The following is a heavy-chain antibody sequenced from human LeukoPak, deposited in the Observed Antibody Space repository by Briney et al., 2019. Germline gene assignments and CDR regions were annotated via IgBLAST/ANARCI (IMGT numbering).Heavy chain of an antibody. CDR1: GYTFTSYG. CDR2: ISAYNGNT. J-gene: IGHJ4*02. CDR3: ARTVLYLRFGELVEYFDY. Sequence: ASVKVSCKASGYTFTSYGISWVRQAPGQGLEWMGWISAYNGNTNYAQKLQGRVTMTTDTSTSTAYMELRSLRSDDTAVYYCARTVLYLRFGELVEYFDYWGQGTLVTVSS. D-gene: IGHD3-10*01. V-gene: IGHV1-18*01.